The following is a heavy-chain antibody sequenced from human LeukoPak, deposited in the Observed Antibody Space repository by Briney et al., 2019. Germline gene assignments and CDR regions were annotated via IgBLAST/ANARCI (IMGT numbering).Heavy chain of an antibody. CDR1: GGSFSGYY. CDR2: IYYSGST. D-gene: IGHD2-21*01. CDR3: ASYCGGDCYVDY. J-gene: IGHJ4*02. V-gene: IGHV4-30-4*08. Sequence: SETLSLTCAVYGGSFSGYYWSWIRRPPGKGLEWIGYIYYSGSTYYNPSLKSRVTISVDTPKNQFSLKLSSVTAADTAVYYCASYCGGDCYVDYWGQGTLVTVSS.